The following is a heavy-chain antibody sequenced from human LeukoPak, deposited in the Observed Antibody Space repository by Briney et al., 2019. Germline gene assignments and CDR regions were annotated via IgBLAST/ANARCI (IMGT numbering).Heavy chain of an antibody. CDR2: IWYDGSNK. V-gene: IGHV3-33*08. Sequence: GGSLRLSCAASGFTFRNYVIHWVRQAPGKGLEWVAVIWYDGSNKYYADSVKGRFTISRDNSKNTLYLQMNSLRAEDTAVYYCAREFGTPDAFDIWGQGTMVTVSS. J-gene: IGHJ3*02. D-gene: IGHD3-16*01. CDR3: AREFGTPDAFDI. CDR1: GFTFRNYV.